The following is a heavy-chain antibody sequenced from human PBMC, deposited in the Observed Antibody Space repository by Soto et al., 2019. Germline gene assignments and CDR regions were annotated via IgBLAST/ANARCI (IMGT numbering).Heavy chain of an antibody. CDR2: LYFNGGT. J-gene: IGHJ5*02. D-gene: IGHD6-13*01. Sequence: QVQLQESGPGLVKPSQTLSLTCTVSGGPINSPDYYWTWIRQSPGKGLEWIGYLYFNGGTQNNPSLRTPVSMSLDTSKKHFSLKMRSVTAADTAVYYCARGISKYSSWYEPHTWFDAWGPGVLVTVSS. CDR1: GGPINSPDYY. CDR3: ARGISKYSSWYEPHTWFDA. V-gene: IGHV4-30-4*01.